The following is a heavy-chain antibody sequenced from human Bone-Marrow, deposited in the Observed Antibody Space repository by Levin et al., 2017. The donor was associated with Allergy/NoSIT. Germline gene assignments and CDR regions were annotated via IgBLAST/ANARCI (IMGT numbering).Heavy chain of an antibody. CDR2: IHEIGSS. J-gene: IGHJ4*02. CDR3: AGGWAPGGDSDASLNY. V-gene: IGHV4-59*01. Sequence: PSETLSLTCSVSGGSISTYFWHWIRQSPGRGLEWIGHIHEIGSSKYNPSLKSRVTMSLDTSNNQFSLTLSSVTPADTAVYYCAGGWAPGGDSDASLNYWGQGIQVTVS. D-gene: IGHD4-23*01. CDR1: GGSISTYF.